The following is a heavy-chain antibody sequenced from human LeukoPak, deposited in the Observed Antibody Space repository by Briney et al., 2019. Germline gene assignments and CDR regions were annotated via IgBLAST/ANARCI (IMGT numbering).Heavy chain of an antibody. D-gene: IGHD3-22*01. CDR2: ISGSGGSI. CDR3: AKEGHRLLPYYLDY. CDR1: GFTFSNSW. Sequence: SGGSLRLSCAASGFTFSNSWMSWVRQGPGKGLGWVSAISGSGGSIYYAESVKGRFTISRDNSKNTLYLQMNSLRAEDTAVYYCAKEGHRLLPYYLDYWGQGTLFTVSS. V-gene: IGHV3-23*01. J-gene: IGHJ4*02.